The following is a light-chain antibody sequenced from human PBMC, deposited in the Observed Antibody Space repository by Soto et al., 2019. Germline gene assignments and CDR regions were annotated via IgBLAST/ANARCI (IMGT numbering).Light chain of an antibody. J-gene: IGKJ1*01. CDR3: QQRSNWPWT. CDR1: QSVSTN. Sequence: GMTQSPATLSVSPWERATLSCRARQSVSTNLAWYQQKPGQGPRLLIYGASIRATGVPARFSGSGSGTDFTLTISSLEPEDFAVYYCQQRSNWPWTFGQGTKVDIK. V-gene: IGKV3-15*01. CDR2: GAS.